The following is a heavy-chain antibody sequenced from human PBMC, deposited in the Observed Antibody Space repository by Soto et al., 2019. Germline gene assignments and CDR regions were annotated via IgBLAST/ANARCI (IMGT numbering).Heavy chain of an antibody. CDR2: IYTSGST. Sequence: XGTLSLTFTVSGGSISSYYWSWIRQPAGKGLEWIGRIYTSGSTNYNPSLKSRVTMSVDTSKNQFSLKLSSVTAADTAVYYCWGISTNLNYYYGMDVWGQGTTVTVSS. CDR1: GGSISSYY. CDR3: WGISTNLNYYYGMDV. J-gene: IGHJ6*02. V-gene: IGHV4-4*07. D-gene: IGHD6-13*01.